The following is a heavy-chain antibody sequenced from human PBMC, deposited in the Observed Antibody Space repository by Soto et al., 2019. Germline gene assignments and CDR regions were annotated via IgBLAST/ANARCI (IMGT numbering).Heavy chain of an antibody. V-gene: IGHV3-23*01. D-gene: IGHD6-19*01. Sequence: GVSLRLSCGASGFTFSNDAMSWVRQAPGKGLGWVSGISGNGYSTYYADSVKGRFTISRDNSKNTLYLQMKSLRAEDTAVYYCAKVGAVAGSWTFDIWGQGTMVTVSS. CDR1: GFTFSNDA. J-gene: IGHJ3*02. CDR3: AKVGAVAGSWTFDI. CDR2: ISGNGYST.